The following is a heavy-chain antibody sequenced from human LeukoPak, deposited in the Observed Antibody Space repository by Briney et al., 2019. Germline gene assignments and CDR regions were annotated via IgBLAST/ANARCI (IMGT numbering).Heavy chain of an antibody. J-gene: IGHJ5*01. CDR2: INPNGGGT. Sequence: GASVRVSCKASGYTFTGYYMHWVRQAPGQGLEWMGWINPNGGGTNYAQNFQGRVTMTRDTSISTAYMELSRLTSDDTAVYYCARELWFDSWGQGTLVTVSS. V-gene: IGHV1-2*02. CDR3: ARELWFDS. CDR1: GYTFTGYY.